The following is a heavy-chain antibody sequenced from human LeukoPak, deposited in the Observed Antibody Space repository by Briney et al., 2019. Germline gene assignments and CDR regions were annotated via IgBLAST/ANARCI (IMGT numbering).Heavy chain of an antibody. J-gene: IGHJ4*02. V-gene: IGHV3-66*01. CDR2: IYSGGRT. CDR1: GFTVSSNN. Sequence: GGSLRLSCAVSGFTVSSNNMSWVRQAPGKGLEWVSLIYSGGRTYYADSVKGRFTISRDNSKNKLYLQMNSLRAEDTAVYYCARALTGTRISSYWGQGTLVTVSS. CDR3: ARALTGTRISSY. D-gene: IGHD1-20*01.